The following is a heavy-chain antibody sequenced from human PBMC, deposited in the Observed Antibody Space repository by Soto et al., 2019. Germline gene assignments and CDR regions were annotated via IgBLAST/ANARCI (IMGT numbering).Heavy chain of an antibody. J-gene: IGHJ1*01. CDR2: ITVNGIT. D-gene: IGHD1-7*01. Sequence: SETLSLTCTVSGAYVSDFSLSWIRQPAGKGLEWIGRITVNGITQYTPSFRSRVTMSMDTSRNQFSLNLQSATAADTALYYCARESGENWTYEAHWGQGTLVTVSS. V-gene: IGHV4-4*07. CDR3: ARESGENWTYEAH. CDR1: GAYVSDFS.